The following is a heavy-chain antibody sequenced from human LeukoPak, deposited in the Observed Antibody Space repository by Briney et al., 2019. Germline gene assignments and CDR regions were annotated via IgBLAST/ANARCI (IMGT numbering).Heavy chain of an antibody. CDR3: ARTSSSAAARL. D-gene: IGHD6-13*01. V-gene: IGHV3-23*01. J-gene: IGHJ4*02. Sequence: GGSLRLSCAASGFTFSSYSMNWVHQAPGKGLEWVSAISGSGGSTYYADSVKGRFTISRDNSKNTLYLQMNSLRAEDTAVYYCARTSSSAAARLWGQGTLLTVSS. CDR1: GFTFSSYS. CDR2: ISGSGGST.